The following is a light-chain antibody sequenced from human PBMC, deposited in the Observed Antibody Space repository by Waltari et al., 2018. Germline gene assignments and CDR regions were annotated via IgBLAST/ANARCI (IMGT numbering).Light chain of an antibody. Sequence: EIVLTQSPGTLSLSPGERDTLSCWASQSVSSSYLAWYQQKPGQAPRRLIYGAASRATGIPDRFSGSGSGADFTLTISRLEPEDLAVYYCQQYGSSRELTFGGGTKVEIK. CDR1: QSVSSSY. CDR2: GAA. V-gene: IGKV3-20*01. CDR3: QQYGSSRELT. J-gene: IGKJ4*01.